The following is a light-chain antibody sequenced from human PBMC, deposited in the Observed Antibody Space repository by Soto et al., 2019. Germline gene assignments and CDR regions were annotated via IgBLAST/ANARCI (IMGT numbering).Light chain of an antibody. J-gene: IGKJ5*01. CDR3: QQYNNWPLT. CDR2: GAS. Sequence: EIVMTQSPATLSVSPGERATISCRASQSVNNNLAWYQQKPGQAPRLLIYGASTRATGIPARFSGSGPGTEFTLTISSLQSEDFAVYYCQQYNNWPLTFGQGTRLEIK. CDR1: QSVNNN. V-gene: IGKV3-15*01.